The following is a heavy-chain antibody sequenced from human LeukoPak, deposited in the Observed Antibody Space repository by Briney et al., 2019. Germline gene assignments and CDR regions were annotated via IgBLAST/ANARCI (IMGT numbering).Heavy chain of an antibody. CDR3: AKDGDYSDSSVPL. CDR2: INPNSGGT. V-gene: IGHV1-2*02. CDR1: GYTLTGYY. D-gene: IGHD3-22*01. J-gene: IGHJ4*02. Sequence: ASVKVSCKASGYTLTGYYMHWVRQAPGQGLEWMGWINPNSGGTNYAQKFQGRVTMTRDTSISTAYMELSRLRSDDTALYYCAKDGDYSDSSVPLWGQGTRVTVSS.